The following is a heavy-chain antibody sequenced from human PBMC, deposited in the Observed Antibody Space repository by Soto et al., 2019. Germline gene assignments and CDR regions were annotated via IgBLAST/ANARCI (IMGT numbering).Heavy chain of an antibody. CDR1: GYSFTRQG. J-gene: IGHJ6*02. CDR3: AMVDVYVTPSPQDV. D-gene: IGHD3-16*01. Sequence: ASVKVSCRASGYSFTRQGIAWARQAPGRGLEWMGWINTYNGNTNYAQNLQGRVTLTTDTSTSTAYMELTSLRSNDTAIYYCAMVDVYVTPSPQDVWGQGTTVTVS. CDR2: INTYNGNT. V-gene: IGHV1-18*01.